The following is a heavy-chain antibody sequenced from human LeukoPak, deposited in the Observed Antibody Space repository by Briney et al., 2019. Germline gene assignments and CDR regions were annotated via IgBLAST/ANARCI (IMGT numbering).Heavy chain of an antibody. Sequence: SETLSLTCTVSGYSISSGYYWGWIRQPPGKGLEWIGYIYYSGSTNYNPSLKSRVTISVDTSKNQFSLKLSSVTAADTAVYYCARVWGFYYFDYWGQGTLVTVSS. D-gene: IGHD3-16*01. CDR3: ARVWGFYYFDY. V-gene: IGHV4-38-2*02. CDR1: GYSISSGYY. J-gene: IGHJ4*02. CDR2: IYYSGST.